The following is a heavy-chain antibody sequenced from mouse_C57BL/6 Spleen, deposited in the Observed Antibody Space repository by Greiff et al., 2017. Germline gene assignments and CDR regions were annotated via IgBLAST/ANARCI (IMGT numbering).Heavy chain of an antibody. Sequence: EVQLQQSGAELVRPGASVKLSCTASGFNIKDDYMHWVKQRPEQGLEWIGWIDPENGDTEYASKFQGKATITADTSSNTAYLQLSSLTSEDTAVYYCTTLCYGSREAMDYWGQGTSVTVSS. CDR2: IDPENGDT. D-gene: IGHD1-1*01. V-gene: IGHV14-4*01. CDR3: TTLCYGSREAMDY. CDR1: GFNIKDDY. J-gene: IGHJ4*01.